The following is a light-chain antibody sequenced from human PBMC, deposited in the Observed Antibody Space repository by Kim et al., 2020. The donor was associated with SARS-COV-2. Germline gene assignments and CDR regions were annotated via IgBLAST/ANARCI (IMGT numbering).Light chain of an antibody. CDR1: QSVDSD. V-gene: IGKV3-11*01. CDR2: DTS. CDR3: QQRSNSPPFT. Sequence: SPGEIATHSCRASQSVDSDVAWYQQKPGQAPRLLIYDTSNRATGIPARFSGSGSGTDFTLTISSLEPEDSAVYYCQQRSNSPPFTFGPGTKVDIK. J-gene: IGKJ3*01.